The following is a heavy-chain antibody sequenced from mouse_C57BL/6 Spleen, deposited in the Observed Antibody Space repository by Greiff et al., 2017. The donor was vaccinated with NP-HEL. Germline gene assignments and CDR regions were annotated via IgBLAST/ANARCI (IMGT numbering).Heavy chain of an antibody. CDR3: ARSGRLRGYFDV. V-gene: IGHV1-52*01. CDR2: IDPSDSET. CDR1: GYTFTSYW. Sequence: QVQLQQPGAELVRPGSSVKLSCKASGYTFTSYWMHWVKQRSIQGLEWIGNIDPSDSETHYNQKFKDKATLTVEKSASTAYMQLSSLTSEDSAVYYCARSGRLRGYFDVWGTGTTVTVSS. D-gene: IGHD2-4*01. J-gene: IGHJ1*03.